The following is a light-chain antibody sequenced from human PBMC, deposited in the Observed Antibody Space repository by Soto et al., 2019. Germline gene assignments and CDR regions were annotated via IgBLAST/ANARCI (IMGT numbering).Light chain of an antibody. Sequence: EMVWTQSPATLSLSPGERATLSCRPSQSVTTSNLAWYCQKPGQAPSLLIYGAANRANANPDRFSGSGSGTDFTLTISRVEPEDLAVYYCQQYGGSTMFTFGQGTKLEI. CDR3: QQYGGSTMFT. CDR1: QSVTTSN. CDR2: GAA. J-gene: IGKJ2*01. V-gene: IGKV3-20*01.